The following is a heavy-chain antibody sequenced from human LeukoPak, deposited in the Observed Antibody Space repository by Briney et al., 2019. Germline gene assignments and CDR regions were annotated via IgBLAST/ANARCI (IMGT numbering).Heavy chain of an antibody. D-gene: IGHD1-26*01. CDR1: GGSISSSSYY. V-gene: IGHV4-39*07. CDR3: ARDNPGVGAPHAFDI. CDR2: IYYSGST. J-gene: IGHJ3*02. Sequence: PSETLSLTCTVSGGSISSSSYYWGWIRQPPGKGLEWIGSIYYSGSTYYNPSLKSRVTISVDTSKNQFSLKLSSVTAADTAVYYCARDNPGVGAPHAFDIWGQGTMVTVSS.